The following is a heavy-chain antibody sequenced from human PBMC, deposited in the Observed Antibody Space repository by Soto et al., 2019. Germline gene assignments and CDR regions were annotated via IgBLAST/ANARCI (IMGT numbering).Heavy chain of an antibody. V-gene: IGHV4-34*01. D-gene: IGHD3-10*01. CDR1: DGSFSGYQ. Sequence: QVQLQQWGAGLLKPSETLSLTCAVYDGSFSGYQWSWIRQTPGKGLEWIGGINDSGNINYNPSLKSRVTILVASPKKQISGRLSSVTAADTAVYYCARGLIMWFGELSRRGGYYYYMDVWGKGTTVTVSS. J-gene: IGHJ6*03. CDR3: ARGLIMWFGELSRRGGYYYYMDV. CDR2: INDSGNI.